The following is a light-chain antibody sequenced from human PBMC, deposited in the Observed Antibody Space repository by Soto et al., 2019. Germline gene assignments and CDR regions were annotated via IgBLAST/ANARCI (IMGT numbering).Light chain of an antibody. Sequence: SVLTQPPSACGSPGKSVTISCTGTSSDVGGYNYVSWYQQHPGKAPKLMIYGVTKRPSGVPDRFSGSKSGNTASLTVSGLHAEDEAYYYCSSYSGSNNYVFGTGTKVTVL. V-gene: IGLV2-8*01. CDR3: SSYSGSNNYV. J-gene: IGLJ1*01. CDR1: SSDVGGYNY. CDR2: GVT.